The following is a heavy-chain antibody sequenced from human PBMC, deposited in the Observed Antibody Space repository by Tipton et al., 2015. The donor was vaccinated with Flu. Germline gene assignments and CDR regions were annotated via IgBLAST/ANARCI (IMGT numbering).Heavy chain of an antibody. CDR2: ISAHNGNT. D-gene: IGHD4-17*01. J-gene: IGHJ3*02. V-gene: IGHV1-18*01. CDR1: GYIFTSYG. CDR3: ARKGRYGGYARSAFDI. Sequence: QLVQSGAEVKKPGASVKVSCKASGYIFTSYGISWVRQAPGQGVEWMGWISAHNGNTKYAQKLQGRVTMTTDTSTSTAYMELRSLRSDDTAVYYCARKGRYGGYARSAFDIWVQGTMVTVSS.